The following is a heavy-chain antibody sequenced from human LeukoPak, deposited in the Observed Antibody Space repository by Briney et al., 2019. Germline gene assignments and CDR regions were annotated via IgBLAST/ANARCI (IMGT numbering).Heavy chain of an antibody. Sequence: GGSLRLSCVASGFTFSRHGMNWVRQAPGKGLEWVSGISPSGDIKYYVDSVKGRFTISRDNSKNTLYLQMNSLRAEDTAVYYCAKDEYYYDSSGYYDAFDIWGQGTMVTVSS. CDR2: ISPSGDIK. CDR1: GFTFSRHG. J-gene: IGHJ3*02. D-gene: IGHD3-22*01. V-gene: IGHV3-23*01. CDR3: AKDEYYYDSSGYYDAFDI.